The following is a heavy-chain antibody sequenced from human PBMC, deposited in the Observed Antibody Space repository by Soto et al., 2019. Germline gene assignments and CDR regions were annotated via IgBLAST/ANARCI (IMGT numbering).Heavy chain of an antibody. CDR1: GGTFSRHS. V-gene: IGHV1-69*01. J-gene: IGHJ4*02. CDR3: ARDLTSVRGS. D-gene: IGHD3-10*01. Sequence: QVQMVQSGAEVKKPGSSARVSCKVSGGTFSRHSISWVRQAPGQGLEWMGGIIPIFDATQYAQKFQGRLTITADAPTTTCHMDLSGMRPEYTAIYYCARDLTSVRGSWGQGTLVIVS. CDR2: IIPIFDAT.